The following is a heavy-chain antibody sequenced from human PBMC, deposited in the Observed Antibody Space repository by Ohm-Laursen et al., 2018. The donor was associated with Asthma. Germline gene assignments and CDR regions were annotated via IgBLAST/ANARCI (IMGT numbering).Heavy chain of an antibody. J-gene: IGHJ4*02. CDR1: GFTFRSYA. CDR3: ARDVMEWYLPAFDF. V-gene: IGHV3-30-3*01. CDR2: GGSYYDGGLK. Sequence: SLRLSCAAPGFTFRSYAMHWVRQAPGKGLEWVAVGGSYYDGGLKYYADSANGRFTVSRDDSKNTLYLQMNSLRPDDTAVYYCARDVMEWYLPAFDFWGQETLVTVSS. D-gene: IGHD3-3*01.